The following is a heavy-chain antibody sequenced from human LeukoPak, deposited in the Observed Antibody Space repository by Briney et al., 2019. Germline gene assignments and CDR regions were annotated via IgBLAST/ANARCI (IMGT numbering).Heavy chain of an antibody. V-gene: IGHV3-48*01. J-gene: IGHJ4*02. CDR2: ISSSGGTI. CDR3: AKAPVTSCRGAYCYPFDS. Sequence: GGSLRLSCEASGFTFKNHSMNWVRQAPGRGLEWISFISSSGGTIYYADSVRGRFTISRDNSKNTLYLQMNSLRAEDAAVYFCAKAPVTSCRGAYCYPFDSWGQGTLVTVSS. CDR1: GFTFKNHS. D-gene: IGHD2-21*01.